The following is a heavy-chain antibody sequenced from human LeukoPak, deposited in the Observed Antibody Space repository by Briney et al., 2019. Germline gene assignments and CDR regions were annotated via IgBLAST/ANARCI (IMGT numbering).Heavy chain of an antibody. CDR2: IYTSGSI. D-gene: IGHD3-3*01. V-gene: IGHV4-61*02. Sequence: KPSETLSLTCSVSGGSISSGSYYWSWIRQPAGKGLVWIWRIYTSGSINYNPSLKSRLTISVDTSKNQFYLKLSSVTAADTAVYYCARGAEILGVVHYYYYMDVWGKGTTVTVSS. J-gene: IGHJ6*03. CDR1: GGSISSGSYY. CDR3: ARGAEILGVVHYYYYMDV.